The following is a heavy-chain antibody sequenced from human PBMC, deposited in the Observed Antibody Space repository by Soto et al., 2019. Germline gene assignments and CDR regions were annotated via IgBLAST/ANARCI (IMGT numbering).Heavy chain of an antibody. Sequence: PGGSLRLSCAASGFTFSSYGMHWVRQAPGKGLEWVAVISYDGSNKYYADSVKGRFTISRDNSKNTLYLQMNSLRAEDTAVYYCAKASLLRLYGMDVWGQGTTVTVSS. D-gene: IGHD1-26*01. V-gene: IGHV3-30*18. J-gene: IGHJ6*02. CDR2: ISYDGSNK. CDR1: GFTFSSYG. CDR3: AKASLLRLYGMDV.